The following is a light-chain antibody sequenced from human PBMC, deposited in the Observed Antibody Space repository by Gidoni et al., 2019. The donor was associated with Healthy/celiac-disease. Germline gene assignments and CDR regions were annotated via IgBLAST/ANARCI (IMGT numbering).Light chain of an antibody. V-gene: IGKV3-15*01. CDR3: QQYNNWPPFT. Sequence: EIVMTQSPATLSVSPGERATLSCRASQSVSSNLAWYQQKPGTAPRLLIYGASTRATGIPARFSGSGSGTEFTLTISILQSEDFAVYYCQQYNNWPPFTFGPXTKVDIK. CDR2: GAS. CDR1: QSVSSN. J-gene: IGKJ3*01.